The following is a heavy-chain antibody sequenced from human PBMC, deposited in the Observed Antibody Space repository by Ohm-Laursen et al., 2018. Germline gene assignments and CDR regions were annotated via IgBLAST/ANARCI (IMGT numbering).Heavy chain of an antibody. V-gene: IGHV3-53*01. CDR2: IYSGGST. J-gene: IGHJ4*02. CDR1: GFTFDDYA. D-gene: IGHD2-15*01. Sequence: SLRLSCTASGFTFDDYAMHWVRQAPGKGLEWVSVIYSGGSTSYADSVKGRFTISRDNSKNTLYLQMNTLRAEDTAVYYCARRSGRARPVVDFDYWGQGTLVTVSS. CDR3: ARRSGRARPVVDFDY.